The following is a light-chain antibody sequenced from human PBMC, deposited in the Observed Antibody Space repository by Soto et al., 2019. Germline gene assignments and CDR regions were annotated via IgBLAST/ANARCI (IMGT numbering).Light chain of an antibody. CDR3: QSSDSSMNV. Sequence: QAVATQPPSVSGAPGQRVTISCTGSSSNIGAGYDVHWYQQLPGTAPKLLIYGNSNRPSGVPDRFSGSKSGTSASLAITGLQAEDEADYYCQSSDSSMNVFGTGTKLTVL. CDR2: GNS. V-gene: IGLV1-40*01. J-gene: IGLJ1*01. CDR1: SSNIGAGYD.